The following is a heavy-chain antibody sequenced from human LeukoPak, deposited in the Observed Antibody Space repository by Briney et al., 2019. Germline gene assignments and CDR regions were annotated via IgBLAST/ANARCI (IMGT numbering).Heavy chain of an antibody. V-gene: IGHV3-7*01. Sequence: GGSLRLSCAASGFTFSSYWMSWVRQAPGKGLEWVANIKQDGSEKYYVDSVKGRFTISRDNAKNSLYLQMNSLRAEDTAVYYCARNLMSSSWYLGGPFDIWGQGTMVTVSS. CDR2: IKQDGSEK. CDR3: ARNLMSSSWYLGGPFDI. J-gene: IGHJ3*02. D-gene: IGHD6-13*01. CDR1: GFTFSSYW.